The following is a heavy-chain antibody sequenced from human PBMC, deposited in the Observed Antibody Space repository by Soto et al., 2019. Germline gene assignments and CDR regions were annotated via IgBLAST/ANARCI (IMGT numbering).Heavy chain of an antibody. CDR3: ATDKTDSSSWYYFDY. V-gene: IGHV1-18*01. D-gene: IGHD6-13*01. CDR1: GYTFTNYG. J-gene: IGHJ4*02. CDR2: IGAYNGNT. Sequence: QVQLVQSGAEVKKPGASVKVSCKASGYTFTNYGISWMRQAPGQGLECMSWIGAYNGNTSSAWERQGRVTMTTGTSTSTAYMELRSLRSADTAVYYCATDKTDSSSWYYFDYWGQGTLVTVSS.